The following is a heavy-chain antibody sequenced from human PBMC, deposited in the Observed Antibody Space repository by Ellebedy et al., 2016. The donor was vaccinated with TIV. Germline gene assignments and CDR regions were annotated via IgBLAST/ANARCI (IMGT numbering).Heavy chain of an antibody. J-gene: IGHJ4*03. D-gene: IGHD3-10*01. CDR2: IKQDGSEK. Sequence: GESLKISCAASGFTFSDYWMSWVRRAPGKGLEWVANIKQDGSEKWYVDSVKGRFTISRDNAKNSLYLQMSSLRAEDTAVYYCARDQGWAYPGSTRFDYWGQGTLVTVSS. V-gene: IGHV3-7*01. CDR1: GFTFSDYW. CDR3: ARDQGWAYPGSTRFDY.